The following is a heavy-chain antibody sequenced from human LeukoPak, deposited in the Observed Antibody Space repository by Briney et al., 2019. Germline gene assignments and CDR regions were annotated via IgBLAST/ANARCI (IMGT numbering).Heavy chain of an antibody. CDR3: ARDGGGDCYPDY. D-gene: IGHD2-21*02. Sequence: GRSLRLCCAASGFTFSSYGMHWVRQAPGKGLEWVAVIWYDGSNKYYADSVKGRFTISRDNSKNTLYLQMNSLRAEDTAVYYCARDGGGDCYPDYWGQGTLVTVSS. V-gene: IGHV3-33*01. CDR2: IWYDGSNK. CDR1: GFTFSSYG. J-gene: IGHJ4*02.